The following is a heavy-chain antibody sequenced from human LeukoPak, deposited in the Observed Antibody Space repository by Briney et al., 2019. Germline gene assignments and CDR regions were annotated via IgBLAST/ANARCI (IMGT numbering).Heavy chain of an antibody. V-gene: IGHV3-30*02. CDR1: GFTFSSYG. CDR3: AKVIEGYCSSTSCSTRDIVMDY. J-gene: IGHJ4*02. Sequence: AGGSLRLSCAASGFTFSSYGMHWVRQAPGKGLEWVAFIRYDGSNKYYADSVKGRFTISRDNSKNTLYLQMNSLRAEDTAVYYCAKVIEGYCSSTSCSTRDIVMDYWGQGTLVTVSS. CDR2: IRYDGSNK. D-gene: IGHD2-2*01.